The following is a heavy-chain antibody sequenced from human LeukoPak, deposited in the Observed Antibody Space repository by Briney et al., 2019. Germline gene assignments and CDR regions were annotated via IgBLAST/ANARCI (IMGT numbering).Heavy chain of an antibody. J-gene: IGHJ6*02. CDR1: GYTFTGYY. Sequence: ASVKVSCKASGYTFTGYYMHWVRQAPGQGLEWMGWINPNSGGTNYAQKFQGRVTMTRDTSISTAYMELSRLRSDDTAVYYCARAMESYYYGMDVWGQGTTVTVPS. CDR3: ARAMESYYYGMDV. D-gene: IGHD1-1*01. CDR2: INPNSGGT. V-gene: IGHV1-2*02.